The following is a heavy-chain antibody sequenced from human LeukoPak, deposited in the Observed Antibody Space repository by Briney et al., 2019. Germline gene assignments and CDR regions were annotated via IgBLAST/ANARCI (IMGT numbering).Heavy chain of an antibody. CDR1: GYSISSGYY. Sequence: SETLSLTCTVSGYSISSGYYWGWIRQPPGKGLEWIGSIYYSGSTYYNPSLKSRVSISVDTSKNQFSLKLSSVTAADTAVYYCARNSDSSGRHYYYYYMDVWGKGTTVTVSS. D-gene: IGHD3-22*01. CDR2: IYYSGST. J-gene: IGHJ6*03. CDR3: ARNSDSSGRHYYYYYMDV. V-gene: IGHV4-38-2*02.